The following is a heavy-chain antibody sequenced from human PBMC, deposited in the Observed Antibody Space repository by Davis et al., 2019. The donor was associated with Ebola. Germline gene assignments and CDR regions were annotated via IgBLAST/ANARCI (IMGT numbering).Heavy chain of an antibody. D-gene: IGHD3-3*01. V-gene: IGHV3-7*01. CDR3: ARERLSGFWSGYPDY. Sequence: PGGSLRLSCAASGFSFYSYWMTWARQAPGKGLEWVANINHEGSEKYYLDSVKGRFTISRDNAKNSVDLQMHSLRAEDTAVYYCARERLSGFWSGYPDYWGQGTLVTVSS. CDR1: GFSFYSYW. CDR2: INHEGSEK. J-gene: IGHJ4*02.